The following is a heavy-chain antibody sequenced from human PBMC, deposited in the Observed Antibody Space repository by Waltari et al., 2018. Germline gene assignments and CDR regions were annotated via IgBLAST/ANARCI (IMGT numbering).Heavy chain of an antibody. Sequence: EVQLVESGGGLVQPGRSLRLSCTASGFTFGDYAMSWVRQAPGKGLEWVGFIRSKAYGGTTEYAASVKGRFTISRDDSKSIAYLQMNSLKTEDTAVYYCTRVPVRNTYYFDYWGQGTLVTVSS. D-gene: IGHD3-16*01. CDR2: IRSKAYGGTT. CDR3: TRVPVRNTYYFDY. J-gene: IGHJ4*02. V-gene: IGHV3-49*04. CDR1: GFTFGDYA.